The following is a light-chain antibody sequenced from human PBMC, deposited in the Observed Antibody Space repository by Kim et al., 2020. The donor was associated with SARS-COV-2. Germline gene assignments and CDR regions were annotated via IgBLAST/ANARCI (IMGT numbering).Light chain of an antibody. CDR3: QQYYSTPYT. Sequence: RATINCKPSQSVLYRSTNKNYLAWYQQKSGQPPKLLIYWASSRESGVPDRFSGSGSGTDFTLTISSLQAEDVAVYYCQQYYSTPYTFGQGTKLEI. V-gene: IGKV4-1*01. CDR2: WAS. CDR1: QSVLYRSTNKNY. J-gene: IGKJ2*01.